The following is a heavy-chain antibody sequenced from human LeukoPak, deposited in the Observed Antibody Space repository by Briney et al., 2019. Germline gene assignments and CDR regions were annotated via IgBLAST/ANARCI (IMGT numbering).Heavy chain of an antibody. V-gene: IGHV4-34*01. CDR1: GGPFSGYY. J-gene: IGHJ4*02. CDR3: ARFGADSPGAEYYFDY. D-gene: IGHD2-21*01. Sequence: SETLSLTCAVYGGPFSGYYWSWIRQPPGKGLEWIGEINHSGSTNYNPSLKSRVTISVDTSKNQFSLKLSSVTAADTAVYYCARFGADSPGAEYYFDYWGQGTLVTVSS. CDR2: INHSGST.